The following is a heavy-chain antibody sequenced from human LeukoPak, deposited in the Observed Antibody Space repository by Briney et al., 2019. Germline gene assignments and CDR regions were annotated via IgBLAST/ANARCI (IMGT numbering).Heavy chain of an antibody. CDR3: ASGGVVGPSTYWYFDL. D-gene: IGHD1-26*01. CDR1: GFIFRHNW. J-gene: IGHJ2*01. Sequence: GGSLRLSCAASGFIFRHNWMTWVRQAPGKGPEWVANIRQDESERYYVDSVKGRFTISRDNAKSSLFLQMNNLRAEDTAIYYCASGGVVGPSTYWYFDLWGRGTRVTVSS. CDR2: IRQDESER. V-gene: IGHV3-7*01.